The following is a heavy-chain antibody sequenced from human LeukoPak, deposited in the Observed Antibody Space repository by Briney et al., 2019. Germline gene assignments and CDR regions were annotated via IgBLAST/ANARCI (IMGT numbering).Heavy chain of an antibody. CDR1: GFTFDTYG. V-gene: IGHV3-21*01. J-gene: IGHJ6*03. D-gene: IGHD3-16*01. CDR3: ARDGVVDFWVSYGTYNYYYYMDV. Sequence: GGSLRLSCAASGFTFDTYGMSWVRQAPGKGLEWVSSISSNSANTYYADSVKGRFTISRDNAQSSLYLQMNSLRAEDTAVYYCARDGVVDFWVSYGTYNYYYYMDVWGKGTTVTVSS. CDR2: ISSNSANT.